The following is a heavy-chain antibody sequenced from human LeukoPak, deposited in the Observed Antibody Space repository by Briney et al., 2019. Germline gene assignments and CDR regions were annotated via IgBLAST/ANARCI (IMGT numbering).Heavy chain of an antibody. CDR1: GYTFTSYY. D-gene: IGHD2-2*01. CDR2: INPSGGST. CDR3: ARDLCSSTSCHTFDY. J-gene: IGHJ4*02. Sequence: GASVKVSCKASGYTFTSYYMHWVRQAPGQGLEWMGIINPSGGSTSYAQKFQGRVTMTRDMSTSTVYMELSSLRSEDTAVYYCARDLCSSTSCHTFDYWGQGTLVTVSS. V-gene: IGHV1-46*01.